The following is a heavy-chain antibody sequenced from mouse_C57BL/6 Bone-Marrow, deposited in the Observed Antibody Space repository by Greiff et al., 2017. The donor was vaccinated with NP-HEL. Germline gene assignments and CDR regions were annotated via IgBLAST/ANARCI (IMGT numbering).Heavy chain of an antibody. CDR2: IYPGNSDT. CDR1: GYTFTSYW. V-gene: IGHV1-5*01. D-gene: IGHD2-3*01. J-gene: IGHJ3*01. CDR3: TNDGYYPAWFAY. Sequence: VQLQQSGTVLARPGASVKMSCKTSGYTFTSYWMHWVNQRPGQGLEWIGAIYPGNSDTSYNQKFKGKAKLTAVTSASTAYIELSSLTNEDSAVYYCTNDGYYPAWFAYWGQGTLVTVSA.